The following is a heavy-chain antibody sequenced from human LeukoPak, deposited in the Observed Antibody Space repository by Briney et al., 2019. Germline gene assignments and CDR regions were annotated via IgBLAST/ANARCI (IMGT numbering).Heavy chain of an antibody. CDR2: IYYSGST. Sequence: SETLSLTCTVSGGSISSYYWSWIRQPPGKGLEGIGHIYYSGSTNYNPSLKSRVTISVDTSKYQFSLKLSSVTAADTAVYYCARSSIAYGEAFDIWGQGTMVTVSS. V-gene: IGHV4-59*08. D-gene: IGHD6-6*01. CDR3: ARSSIAYGEAFDI. CDR1: GGSISSYY. J-gene: IGHJ3*02.